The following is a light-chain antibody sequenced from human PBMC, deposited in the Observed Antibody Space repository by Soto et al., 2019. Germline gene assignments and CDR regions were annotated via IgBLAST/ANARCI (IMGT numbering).Light chain of an antibody. CDR3: QQRSNWYT. CDR2: DAS. J-gene: IGKJ2*01. CDR1: QSVGSY. V-gene: IGKV3-11*01. Sequence: EIVLTQSPATLSLSPGERATLSCRASQSVGSYLAWYQQQPGQAPRILIYDASNMATGIPARFSGSGCGTDFTLTIISLEPEDFAVYYCQQRSNWYTFCQGTKLEIK.